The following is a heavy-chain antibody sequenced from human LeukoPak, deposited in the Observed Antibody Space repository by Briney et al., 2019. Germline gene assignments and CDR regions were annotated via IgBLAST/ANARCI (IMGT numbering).Heavy chain of an antibody. CDR2: IYSGGST. D-gene: IGHD3-3*01. CDR1: GFTVSSNY. Sequence: PGGSLRLSCAASGFTVSSNYMSWVRQAPGKGLERVSVIYSGGSTYYADSVKGRFTISRDNSKNTLYLQMNSLRAEDTAVYYCARGQYYDFWSGYEYNWFDPWGQGTLVTVSS. CDR3: ARGQYYDFWSGYEYNWFDP. J-gene: IGHJ5*02. V-gene: IGHV3-66*02.